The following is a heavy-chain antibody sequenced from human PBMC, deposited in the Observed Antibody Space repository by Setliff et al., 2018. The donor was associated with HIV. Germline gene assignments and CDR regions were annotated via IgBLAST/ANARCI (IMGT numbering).Heavy chain of an antibody. CDR2: MNPNSGNT. J-gene: IGHJ6*03. CDR1: GYTFTSSD. Sequence: GPSVKVSCKASGYTFTSSDINWVRQAPGQGLEWMGWMNPNSGNTGYAQKFQGRVTLTRHTSISTAYMELNSLRSEDTAVYYCARGAWYTSGWYSSRYMDVWGKGTTVTVSS. CDR3: ARGAWYTSGWYSSRYMDV. D-gene: IGHD6-19*01. V-gene: IGHV1-8*02.